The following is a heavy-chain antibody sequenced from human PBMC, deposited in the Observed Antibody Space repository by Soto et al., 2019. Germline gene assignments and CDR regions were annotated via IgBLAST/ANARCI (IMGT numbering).Heavy chain of an antibody. Sequence: ASVKVSCKASGYTFTSYVMHWVRQAPGQRLEWMGWINAGNGNTKYSQKFQGRVTITRDTSASTAYMELSSLRSEDTAVYYCARASYYDFWSGPRGFDPWGKGALVTGPS. V-gene: IGHV1-3*01. CDR1: GYTFTSYV. J-gene: IGHJ5*02. CDR2: INAGNGNT. CDR3: ARASYYDFWSGPRGFDP. D-gene: IGHD3-3*01.